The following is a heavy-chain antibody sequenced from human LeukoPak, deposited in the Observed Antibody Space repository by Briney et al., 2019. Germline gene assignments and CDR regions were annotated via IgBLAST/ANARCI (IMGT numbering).Heavy chain of an antibody. CDR2: IYYSGST. V-gene: IGHV4-59*08. J-gene: IGHJ4*02. Sequence: SETLSLTCTVTGGSISSYYWSWIRQPPGKGLEWIGYIYYSGSTNYNPSLKSRVTISVDTSKNQFSLKLSSVTAADTAVYYCARLNYGSGSHQVYWGQGTLVTVSS. CDR3: ARLNYGSGSHQVY. CDR1: GGSISSYY. D-gene: IGHD3-10*01.